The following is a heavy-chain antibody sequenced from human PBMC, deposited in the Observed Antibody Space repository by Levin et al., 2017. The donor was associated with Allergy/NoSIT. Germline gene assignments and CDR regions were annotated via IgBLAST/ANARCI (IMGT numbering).Heavy chain of an antibody. CDR3: AVGAGIGVGATTNY. CDR1: GGTFSSYA. V-gene: IGHV1-69*13. CDR2: IIPIFGTA. D-gene: IGHD1-26*01. Sequence: AASVKVSCKASGGTFSSYAISWVRQAPGQGLEWMGGIIPIFGTANYAQKFQGRVTITADESTSTAYMELSSLRSEDTAVYYCAVGAGIGVGATTNYWGQGTLVTVSS. J-gene: IGHJ4*02.